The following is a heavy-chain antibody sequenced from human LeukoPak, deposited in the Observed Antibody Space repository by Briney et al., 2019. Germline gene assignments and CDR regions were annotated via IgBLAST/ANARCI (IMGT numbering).Heavy chain of an antibody. J-gene: IGHJ3*02. CDR1: GGSISSYY. V-gene: IGHV4-59*01. D-gene: IGHD4-17*01. Sequence: SETLSLTCTVSGGSISSYYWSWIRQPPGKGLEWIGYIYNSGSSNYNPSLKSRVTISVDTSKNQFSLKLSSVTAADTAVCYCARSGDYEDAFDIWGQGTMVTVSS. CDR2: IYNSGSS. CDR3: ARSGDYEDAFDI.